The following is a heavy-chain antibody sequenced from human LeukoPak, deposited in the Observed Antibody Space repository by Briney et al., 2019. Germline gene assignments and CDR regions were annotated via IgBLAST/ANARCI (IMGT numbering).Heavy chain of an antibody. CDR1: GFTFSSYG. J-gene: IGHJ4*02. CDR3: ARDYCSSTSCYRRAGVLDY. D-gene: IGHD2-2*02. Sequence: QPGRSLRLSCAASGFTFSSYGMHWVRQAPGKGLEWVAVISYDGSNKYYADSVKGRFTISRDNSKNTLYLQMNSLRAEDTAVYYCARDYCSSTSCYRRAGVLDYWGQGTLVTVSS. V-gene: IGHV3-30*03. CDR2: ISYDGSNK.